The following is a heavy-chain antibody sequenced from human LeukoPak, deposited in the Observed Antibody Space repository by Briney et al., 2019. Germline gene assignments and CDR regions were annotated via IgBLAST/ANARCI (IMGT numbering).Heavy chain of an antibody. CDR1: GGTFSSYA. V-gene: IGHV1-69*01. J-gene: IGHJ5*02. CDR3: ARDSEDFNGFDP. CDR2: IIPIFGIA. Sequence: SVKVSCKASGGTFSSYAISWVRQAPGQGLEWMGGIIPIFGIANYAQKFQGRVTITADESTSTAYMELSSLRSEDTAVYYCARDSEDFNGFDPWGQGTLVTVSS. D-gene: IGHD2/OR15-2a*01.